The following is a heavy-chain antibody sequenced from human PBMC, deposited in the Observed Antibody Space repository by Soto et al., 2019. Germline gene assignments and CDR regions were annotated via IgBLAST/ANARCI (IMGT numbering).Heavy chain of an antibody. V-gene: IGHV4-34*01. CDR3: ARESHDILTGPPWVWYFDL. D-gene: IGHD3-9*01. J-gene: IGHJ2*01. CDR1: GGSFSGYY. CDR2: INDRGSI. Sequence: QVQLQQWGAGPLRPLETLSLPCGVSGGSFSGYYWAWIRQSPGKGLEWIGEINDRGSINYNPSLKSRVSISVATSKNHYSLNLRSVPAAATAVYYCARESHDILTGPPWVWYFDLWGRGTLVTVSS.